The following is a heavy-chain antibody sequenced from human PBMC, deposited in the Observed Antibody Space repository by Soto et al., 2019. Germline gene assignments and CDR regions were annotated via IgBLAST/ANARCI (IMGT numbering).Heavy chain of an antibody. J-gene: IGHJ4*02. CDR3: ARRFSGTGRYFDY. CDR2: INQSGST. V-gene: IGHV4-34*02. D-gene: IGHD1-1*01. Sequence: HVQLQQWGAGLLKPSDTLSLSCAVYGASFSGYYWNWIRQSPGKGLEWIGEINQSGSTNYSPTLKTRVTASVDTSKKQISLTLSSVTAADTAVYYCARRFSGTGRYFDYWGQGTLVTVSS. CDR1: GASFSGYY.